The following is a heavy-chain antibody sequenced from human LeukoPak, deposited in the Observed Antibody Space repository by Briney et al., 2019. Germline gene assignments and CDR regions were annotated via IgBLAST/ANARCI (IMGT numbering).Heavy chain of an antibody. V-gene: IGHV4-34*01. CDR3: ARGRGVLLWFGELPSGRTFDY. CDR2: INHSGST. J-gene: IGHJ4*02. Sequence: SSETLSLTCTVSGGSISSYYWSWIRQPPGKGLEWIGEINHSGSTNYNPSLKSRVTISVDTSKNQFSLKLSSVTAADTAVYYCARGRGVLLWFGELPSGRTFDYWGQGTLVTVSS. D-gene: IGHD3-10*01. CDR1: GGSISSYY.